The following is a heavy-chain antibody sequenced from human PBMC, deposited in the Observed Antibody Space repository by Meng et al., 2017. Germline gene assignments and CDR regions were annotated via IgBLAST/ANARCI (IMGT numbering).Heavy chain of an antibody. CDR1: GVSFNGYY. V-gene: IGHV4-34*01. CDR2: INHSPST. D-gene: IGHD4-11*01. J-gene: IGHJ3*01. CDR3: ARGDYDYGNYAESGDHDPFDF. Sequence: LAPPSLTCAASGVSFNGYYWSRIRQPPAKGLECIGEINHSPSTNYNPSLQSRVTMSVDTSTRQFSLKLSSVTASDTAIYFCARGDYDYGNYAESGDHDPFDFWGQGTMLTVSS.